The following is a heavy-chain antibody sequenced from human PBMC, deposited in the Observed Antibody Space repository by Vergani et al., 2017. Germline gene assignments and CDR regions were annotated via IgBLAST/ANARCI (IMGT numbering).Heavy chain of an antibody. Sequence: EVMLAQSGAEVKKPGESLKISCKYSESSFISNEIAWVRQMSGKGLQWLGNINPIDSKIAYSPSFQGQAIMSLDKSIITAYLQWRSLKASDTAIYYCTRHVPCGDGACLHFDHWGQGTQVTVSS. J-gene: IGHJ4*02. V-gene: IGHV5-51*01. D-gene: IGHD2-21*01. CDR3: TRHVPCGDGACLHFDH. CDR1: ESSFISNE. CDR2: INPIDSKI.